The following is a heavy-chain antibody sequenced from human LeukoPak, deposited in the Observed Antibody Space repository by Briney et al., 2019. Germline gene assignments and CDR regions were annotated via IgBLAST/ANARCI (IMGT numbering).Heavy chain of an antibody. D-gene: IGHD2-15*01. CDR2: ISSSSSTI. J-gene: IGHJ4*02. Sequence: GGSLRLSCAASGFTFSSYSMNWVRQAPGKGLEWVSYISSSSSTIYYADSVKGRFTISRDNAKNSLYLQMNSLRAEDTAVYYCARTVVAGFDYWGQGTLVTVSS. CDR1: GFTFSSYS. V-gene: IGHV3-48*04. CDR3: ARTVVAGFDY.